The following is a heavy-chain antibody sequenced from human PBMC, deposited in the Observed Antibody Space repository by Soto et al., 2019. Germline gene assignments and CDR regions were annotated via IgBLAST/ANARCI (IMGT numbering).Heavy chain of an antibody. CDR3: ARQRQQLVLLYYYYGMDV. Sequence: SETLSLTCTVTGGSISSSSYYWAWIRQPPGKGLEWIGSIYYSGSTYYNPSLKSRVTISVDTSKNQFSLKLSSVTAADTAVYYCARQRQQLVLLYYYYGMDVWGQGTTVT. V-gene: IGHV4-39*01. CDR2: IYYSGST. J-gene: IGHJ6*02. CDR1: GGSISSSSYY. D-gene: IGHD6-13*01.